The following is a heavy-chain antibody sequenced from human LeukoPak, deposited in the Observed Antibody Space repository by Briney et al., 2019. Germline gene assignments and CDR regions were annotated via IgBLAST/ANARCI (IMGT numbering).Heavy chain of an antibody. CDR1: GYSISSGYY. D-gene: IGHD1-26*01. V-gene: IGHV4-38-2*01. J-gene: IGHJ4*02. CDR2: IYHSGST. Sequence: KPSETLSLTCAVSGYSISSGYYWGWIRQPPGKGLEWIGSIYHSGSTYYNPSLKSRVTISVDTSKNQFSLKLSSVTAADTAVYYCARSGSYYFGYWGQGTLVTVSS. CDR3: ARSGSYYFGY.